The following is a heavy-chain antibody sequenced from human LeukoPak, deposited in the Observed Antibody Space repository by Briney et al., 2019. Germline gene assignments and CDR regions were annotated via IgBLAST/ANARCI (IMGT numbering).Heavy chain of an antibody. Sequence: ASVKVSCKASGYTFTGYYMHGVRQAPGQGLEWMGWINPNSGGTNYAQKFQGRVTMTRDTSISTAYMELRRLTTDDTAVYYCARASSTSLLPFYYYYMDVWGKGTTVTVSS. V-gene: IGHV1-2*02. J-gene: IGHJ6*03. D-gene: IGHD2-2*01. CDR1: GYTFTGYY. CDR3: ARASSTSLLPFYYYYMDV. CDR2: INPNSGGT.